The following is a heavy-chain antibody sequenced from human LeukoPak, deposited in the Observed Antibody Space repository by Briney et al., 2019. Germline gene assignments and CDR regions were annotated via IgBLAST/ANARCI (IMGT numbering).Heavy chain of an antibody. V-gene: IGHV4-61*02. J-gene: IGHJ4*02. CDR2: IYTSGST. CDR1: GGSISSGSYY. Sequence: SETLSLTCTVSGGSISSGSYYWSWIRQPAGKGLEWIGRIYTSGSTNYNPSLKSRVTISVDTSKNQFSLKLSSVTAADTAVYYCARLRATEWELLRWANYFDYWGQGTLVTVPS. D-gene: IGHD1-26*01. CDR3: ARLRATEWELLRWANYFDY.